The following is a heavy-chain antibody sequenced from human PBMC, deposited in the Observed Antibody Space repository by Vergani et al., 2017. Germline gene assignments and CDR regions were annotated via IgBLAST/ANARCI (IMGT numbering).Heavy chain of an antibody. CDR1: GFSLSNARMG. CDR2: IFSNDEK. CDR3: ARAGEGLCSSTSCYDY. V-gene: IGHV2-26*01. Sequence: QVTLKESGPVLVKPTETLTLTCTVSGFSLSNARMGVSWIRQPPGKALEWLAHIFSNDEKSYSTALKSRLTVSKDTSKRQVVLTMTNMDPVDTATYYWARAGEGLCSSTSCYDYWGQGTLVTVSS. D-gene: IGHD2-2*01. J-gene: IGHJ4*02.